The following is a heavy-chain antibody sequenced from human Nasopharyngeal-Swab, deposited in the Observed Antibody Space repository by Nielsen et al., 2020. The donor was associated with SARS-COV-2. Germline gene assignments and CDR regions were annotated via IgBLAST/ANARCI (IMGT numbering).Heavy chain of an antibody. CDR3: ARHASGSYYPGVAGNWFDP. Sequence: SETLSLTCTVSGGSISSSSYYWGWIRQPPGKGLEWIGSIYYSGSTYYNPSLKSRVTISVDTSKNQFSLKLSSVIAADTAVYYCARHASGSYYPGVAGNWFDPWGQGTLVTVSS. J-gene: IGHJ5*02. V-gene: IGHV4-39*01. D-gene: IGHD1-26*01. CDR2: IYYSGST. CDR1: GGSISSSSYY.